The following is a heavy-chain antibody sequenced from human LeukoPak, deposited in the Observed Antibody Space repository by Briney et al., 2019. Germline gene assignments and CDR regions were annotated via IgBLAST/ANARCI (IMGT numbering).Heavy chain of an antibody. CDR2: IRYNGNDQ. Sequence: GGSLRLSCAASGFTFSTYGMQWVRQAPGKGLEWVAFIRYNGNDQYYADSVKGRFTISRDNSKNTLYLQMNSLRAEDTAVYFCAKGPYGSGSYRFDYWGQGTLVTVSS. CDR1: GFTFSTYG. CDR3: AKGPYGSGSYRFDY. V-gene: IGHV3-30*02. D-gene: IGHD3-10*01. J-gene: IGHJ4*02.